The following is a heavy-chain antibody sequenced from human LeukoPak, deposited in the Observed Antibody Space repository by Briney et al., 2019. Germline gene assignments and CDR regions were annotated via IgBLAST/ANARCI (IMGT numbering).Heavy chain of an antibody. J-gene: IGHJ3*01. D-gene: IGHD6-19*01. CDR2: IYYSGST. CDR3: ARSEALDRSSGWYED. Sequence: PSETLSLTCTVSGGSISSGDYYWSWIRQPPGKGLEWIGYIYYSGSTYYNPSLKSRVTISVDTSKNQFSLKLSSVTTADTAVYYCARSEALDRSSGWYEDWGQGTVVTVSS. CDR1: GGSISSGDYY. V-gene: IGHV4-30-4*08.